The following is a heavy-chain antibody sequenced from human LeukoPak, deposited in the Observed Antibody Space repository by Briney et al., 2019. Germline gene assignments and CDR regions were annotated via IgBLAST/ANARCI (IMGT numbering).Heavy chain of an antibody. V-gene: IGHV4-4*07. J-gene: IGHJ5*02. CDR1: GVSTSSGY. Sequence: PSETLSLTCTVSGVSTSSGYWSWSRQPAGKGLEWMGRISTSLPTYYNPSLKSRVAMSLDTSENHFSLRLNSVTAADTAVYYCARGYGSGSYSTWGQGTLVTVSS. CDR2: ISTSLPT. CDR3: ARGYGSGSYST. D-gene: IGHD3-10*01.